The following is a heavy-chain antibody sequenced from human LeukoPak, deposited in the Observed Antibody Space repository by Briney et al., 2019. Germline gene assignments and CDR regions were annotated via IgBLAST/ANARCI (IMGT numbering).Heavy chain of an antibody. CDR1: GYTFTSYD. CDR2: MNPNSGNT. Sequence: GASVKVSCKASGYTFTSYDINWVRQATGQGLEWMGWMNPNSGNTGYAQKFQGRVTITRNTSISTAYMELSSLRSEDTAVYYCARWDGTRWFGGPHFDYWGQGTLVTVSS. V-gene: IGHV1-8*03. D-gene: IGHD3-10*01. CDR3: ARWDGTRWFGGPHFDY. J-gene: IGHJ4*02.